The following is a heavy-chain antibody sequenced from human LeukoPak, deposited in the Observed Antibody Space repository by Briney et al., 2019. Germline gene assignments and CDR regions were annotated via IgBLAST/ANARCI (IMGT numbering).Heavy chain of an antibody. Sequence: PGGSLRLSCAGSGLTFSSYAMSWVRQAPGKGLEWVSAITDSGSNTFHADSVKGRFTISRDNSKNTLYLQMNSLRADDTAVYYCAKGSANARPYYFDYWGQGTLVTVSS. CDR3: AKGSANARPYYFDY. CDR2: ITDSGSNT. CDR1: GLTFSSYA. D-gene: IGHD2-15*01. J-gene: IGHJ4*02. V-gene: IGHV3-23*01.